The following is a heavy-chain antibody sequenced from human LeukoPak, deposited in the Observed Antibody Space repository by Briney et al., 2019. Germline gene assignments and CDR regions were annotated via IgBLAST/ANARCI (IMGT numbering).Heavy chain of an antibody. V-gene: IGHV3-53*01. D-gene: IGHD2-15*01. CDR1: GFTVSSNS. CDR2: LFSGGSA. J-gene: IGHJ4*02. Sequence: GGSLRLSCVASGFTVSSNSMNWVRQAPGKGLEWVSILFSGGSALYADSVKGRFTISRDNSKNTLYLQMNSLRAEDTAVYYCARVHRGWYFDYWGQGTLVTVSS. CDR3: ARVHRGWYFDY.